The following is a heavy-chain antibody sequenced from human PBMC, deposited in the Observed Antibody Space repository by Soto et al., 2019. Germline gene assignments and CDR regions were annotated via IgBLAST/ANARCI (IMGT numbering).Heavy chain of an antibody. D-gene: IGHD3-10*01. CDR2: IKSKTDGGTI. J-gene: IGHJ1*01. Sequence: EVQLVESGGGLVKPGGSLRLSCAASGFTFSNAWMTWVRQAPGKGLEWVGRIKSKTDGGTIDYAAPVKGRFTISRDDSKDTVYLQMNSLKTEDTAVYYCFGDWTWGTNCQHRGQGTLVTVSS. CDR1: GFTFSNAW. V-gene: IGHV3-15*07. CDR3: FGDWTWGTNCQH.